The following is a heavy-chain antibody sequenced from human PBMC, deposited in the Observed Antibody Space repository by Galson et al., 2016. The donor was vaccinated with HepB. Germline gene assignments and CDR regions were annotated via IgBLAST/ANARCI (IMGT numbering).Heavy chain of an antibody. CDR2: VKSYTDGGTT. J-gene: IGHJ4*02. V-gene: IGHV3-15*01. Sequence: SLRLSCAASGFTFSRAWMNWVRQAPGKGLEWVGRVKSYTDGGTTDYAAPMKGRFSLSRDESHNRLYLQMNSLQTEDTAVYYCTTSSTRGYTYGPSAYWGRGTLVAVSS. D-gene: IGHD5-18*01. CDR1: GFTFSRAW. CDR3: TTSSTRGYTYGPSAY.